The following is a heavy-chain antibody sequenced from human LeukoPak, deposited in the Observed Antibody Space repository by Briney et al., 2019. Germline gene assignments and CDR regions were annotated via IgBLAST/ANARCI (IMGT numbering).Heavy chain of an antibody. CDR2: MNPDSSDT. CDR3: TAGWDY. Sequence: VSVKVSRKPSRYTFINYDINWVRQAPGQGLEWMGWMNPDSSDTGSARNFQGRLTMTGNTSIVTAYLELSSLTSEDTAVYYCTAGWDYWGQGTLVIVSS. V-gene: IGHV1-8*01. J-gene: IGHJ4*02. CDR1: RYTFINYD.